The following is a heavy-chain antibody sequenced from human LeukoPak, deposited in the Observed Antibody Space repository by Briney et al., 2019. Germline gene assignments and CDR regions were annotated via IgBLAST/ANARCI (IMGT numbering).Heavy chain of an antibody. J-gene: IGHJ4*02. D-gene: IGHD2-21*02. CDR1: GFTFSSYG. Sequence: PGGSLRLSCAASGFTFSSYGMHWVRQAPGKGLEWVAVISYDGSNKYYADSVKGRFTISRDNSKNTLYLQMNSLRAEDTAVYYCANSPEVVTAINVSYWGQGTLVTVSS. V-gene: IGHV3-30*18. CDR2: ISYDGSNK. CDR3: ANSPEVVTAINVSY.